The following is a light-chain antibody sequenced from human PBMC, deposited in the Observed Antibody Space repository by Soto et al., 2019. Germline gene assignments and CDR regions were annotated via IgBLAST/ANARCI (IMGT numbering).Light chain of an antibody. V-gene: IGLV2-14*03. Sequence: QSALTQPASVSDSPGQSITISCTGTSSDVGGSNFVSWYQQHPGKPPKLIIYDVANRPSGVSNRFSGSKSGSTASRIISRLQTEDEADYYCVSYTSSTTYVFGTGTKV. CDR1: SSDVGGSNF. CDR3: VSYTSSTTYV. J-gene: IGLJ1*01. CDR2: DVA.